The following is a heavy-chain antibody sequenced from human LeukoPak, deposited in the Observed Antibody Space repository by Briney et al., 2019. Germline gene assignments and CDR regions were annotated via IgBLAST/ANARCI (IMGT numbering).Heavy chain of an antibody. CDR1: GGTLSSYT. CDR2: IIPIFGTA. D-gene: IGHD3-10*01. J-gene: IGHJ4*02. Sequence: SVKISCKTSGGTLSSYTISWVRQAPGQGLEWMGGIIPIFGTANYAQKFQGRVTIIADESTSTAYMELSSLRSEDTAVYYCARTSMVRGVPDYWGQGTLVTVSS. V-gene: IGHV1-69*13. CDR3: ARTSMVRGVPDY.